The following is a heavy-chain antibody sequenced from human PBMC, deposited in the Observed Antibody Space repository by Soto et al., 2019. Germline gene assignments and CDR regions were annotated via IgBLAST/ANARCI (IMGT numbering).Heavy chain of an antibody. CDR2: IIPILGIA. V-gene: IGHV1-69*04. D-gene: IGHD4-17*01. Sequence: SVKVSCTASGGTFSSYTISWVRQAPGQGLEWMGRIIPILGIANYAQKFQGRVTITADKSTSTAYMELSSLRSEDTAAYYCARDSGTTVTSSFDYWGQGTLVTVSS. J-gene: IGHJ4*02. CDR1: GGTFSSYT. CDR3: ARDSGTTVTSSFDY.